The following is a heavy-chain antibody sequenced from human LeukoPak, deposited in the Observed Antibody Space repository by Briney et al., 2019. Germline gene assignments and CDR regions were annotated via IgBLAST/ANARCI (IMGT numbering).Heavy chain of an antibody. V-gene: IGHV3-74*01. J-gene: IGHJ4*01. CDR2: INGDGSST. CDR3: ARDDYGPGY. CDR1: GFSFSSYW. Sequence: GGSLRLSCAASGFSFSSYWLYWVRQVPGKGLVWVSRINGDGSSTDYADSVKGRFTISRDNAKNTLYLQMSSLRAEDTAVYYCARDDYGPGYWVQGSLVTVSS. D-gene: IGHD3-10*01.